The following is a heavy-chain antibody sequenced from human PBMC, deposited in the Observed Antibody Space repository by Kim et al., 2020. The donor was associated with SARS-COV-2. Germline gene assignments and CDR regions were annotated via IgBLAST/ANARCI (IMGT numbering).Heavy chain of an antibody. V-gene: IGHV3-11*05. CDR1: GFTFSDYY. J-gene: IGHJ6*02. D-gene: IGHD4-17*01. CDR3: ARDGDYEEGYYYYYGMDV. Sequence: GGSLRLPCAASGFTFSDYYMSWIRQAPGKGLEWVSYISSSSSYTNYADSVKGRFTISRDNAKNSLYLQMNSLRAEDTAVYYCARDGDYEEGYYYYYGMDVWGQGTTVTVSS. CDR2: ISSSSSYT.